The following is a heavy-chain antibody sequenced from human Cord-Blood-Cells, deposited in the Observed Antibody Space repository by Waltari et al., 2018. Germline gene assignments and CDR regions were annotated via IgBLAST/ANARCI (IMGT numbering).Heavy chain of an antibody. D-gene: IGHD3-3*01. CDR3: AKGTDFWSGYYYYYYGMDV. Sequence: QVQLVESGGGVVQPGGSLRLSCAASGFTFSSYGMHWVRQAPGKGPEWVAFIRYDGSNKCYADSGKGRFTISRDNSNNTLYLQMNSLRAEDTAVYYCAKGTDFWSGYYYYYYGMDVWGQGTTVTVSS. V-gene: IGHV3-30*02. J-gene: IGHJ6*02. CDR2: IRYDGSNK. CDR1: GFTFSSYG.